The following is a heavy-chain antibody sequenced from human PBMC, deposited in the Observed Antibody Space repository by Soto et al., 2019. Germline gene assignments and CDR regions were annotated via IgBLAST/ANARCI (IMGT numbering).Heavy chain of an antibody. CDR3: TRGRGPRGCSSTSCYVY. CDR1: GYTFTSYD. J-gene: IGHJ4*02. CDR2: MNPNSGNT. D-gene: IGHD2-2*01. V-gene: IGHV1-8*01. Sequence: QVQLVQSGAEVKKPGASVRVSCKASGYTFTSYDINWVRQATGQGLEWMGWMNPNSGNTGYAQKFQGRVSMTRDTSTSTVYMELSSLTFDDTAVYYCTRGRGPRGCSSTSCYVYWGQGTLVTVSS.